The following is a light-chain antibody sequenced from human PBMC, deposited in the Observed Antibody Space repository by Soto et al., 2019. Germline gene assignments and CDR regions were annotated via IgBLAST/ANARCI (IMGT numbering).Light chain of an antibody. V-gene: IGKV3-15*01. CDR3: QQSNNWPKT. J-gene: IGKJ2*01. CDR1: QSVSSN. Sequence: EIVMTQSPATLSVSPGERATLTCRASQSVSSNLAWYQQKPGQAPRLLIYGASTRATGIPVRISGSGSGTEFTLTISSLQSEDFAVYYCQQSNNWPKTFGQGTKLEIK. CDR2: GAS.